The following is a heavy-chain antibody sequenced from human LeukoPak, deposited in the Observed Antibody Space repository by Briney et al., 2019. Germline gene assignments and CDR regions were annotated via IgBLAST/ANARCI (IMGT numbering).Heavy chain of an antibody. CDR3: ARDLRVYYDSSGYYNGWFDP. CDR1: GYTFTSYG. V-gene: IGHV1-46*01. Sequence: GASVNVSCKASGYTFTSYGISWVRQAPGQGLEWMGIINPSGGSTSYAQKFQGRVTMTRDTSTSTVYMELSSLRSEDTAVYYCARDLRVYYDSSGYYNGWFDPWGQGTLVTVSS. D-gene: IGHD3-22*01. J-gene: IGHJ5*02. CDR2: INPSGGST.